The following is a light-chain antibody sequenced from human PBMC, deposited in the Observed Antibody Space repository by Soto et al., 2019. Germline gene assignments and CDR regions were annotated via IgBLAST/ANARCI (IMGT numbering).Light chain of an antibody. CDR2: GAS. CDR1: QSVSSY. V-gene: IGKV3-11*01. J-gene: IGKJ4*01. Sequence: EIVLTQSPATLSLSPGERATLSCRASQSVSSYLAWYQQKPGQAPRLLIYGASNRATGIPARFSGSGSGTDFTLTISSLAPEDFAVYYCQQRSNWLLTFGGGTKVEIK. CDR3: QQRSNWLLT.